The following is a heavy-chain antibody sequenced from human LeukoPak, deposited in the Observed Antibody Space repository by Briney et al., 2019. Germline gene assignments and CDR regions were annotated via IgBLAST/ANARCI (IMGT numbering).Heavy chain of an antibody. CDR2: IRGSGGAT. CDR1: GFTFSSYP. Sequence: GGSLRLSCAASGFTFSSYPMTWVRQAPGKGLEWVSVIRGSGGATFYGDSVQGPFTIYRDNSRDTLYLQMSSLRAEDTAVYYCGKYLQTAVGANDYWGQGTLVTVSS. V-gene: IGHV3-23*01. CDR3: GKYLQTAVGANDY. J-gene: IGHJ4*02. D-gene: IGHD1-26*01.